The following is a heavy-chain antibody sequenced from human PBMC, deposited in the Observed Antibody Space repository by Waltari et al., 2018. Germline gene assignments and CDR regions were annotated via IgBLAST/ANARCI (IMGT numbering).Heavy chain of an antibody. V-gene: IGHV4-39*01. Sequence: QLQLQESGPGLVKPSETLSLTCSVSGGSITSNRHYWVWIRQAPGQGLEWIGTLSYSGATYTNPSLNSRVTISSDTSKNQLSLKLASMTAADTAVYYCATYLGASLGTAAFDVWGQGTMVTVSS. D-gene: IGHD1-1*01. CDR3: ATYLGASLGTAAFDV. J-gene: IGHJ3*01. CDR1: GGSITSNRHY. CDR2: LSYSGAT.